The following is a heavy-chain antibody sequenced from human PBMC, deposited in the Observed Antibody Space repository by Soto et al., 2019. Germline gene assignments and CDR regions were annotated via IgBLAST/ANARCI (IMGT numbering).Heavy chain of an antibody. Sequence: GGSLRLSCAASGFTFTNYWVHWVRQVPGKGLVWVSRIDGVGTGTSYSDSVRGRFTISRDNAENTLYLQMNSLRAEDTAVYYCARDMHAGFTHYFDPWGQGTLVTVSS. CDR2: IDGVGTGT. J-gene: IGHJ5*02. CDR3: ARDMHAGFTHYFDP. V-gene: IGHV3-74*01. D-gene: IGHD1-26*01. CDR1: GFTFTNYW.